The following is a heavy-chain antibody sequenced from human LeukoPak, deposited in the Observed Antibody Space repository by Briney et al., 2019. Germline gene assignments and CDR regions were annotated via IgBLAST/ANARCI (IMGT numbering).Heavy chain of an antibody. CDR3: ARAAMTAFDI. Sequence: PGGSLSLSCAASGFTFSSFEMNWVRQAPGKWLEWVSYISDSSSTIFYADSVKGRFTISRDNAKNSLFLQMNSLRAEDTALYYCARAAMTAFDIWGQGTMVTVSS. J-gene: IGHJ3*02. CDR1: GFTFSSFE. V-gene: IGHV3-48*03. CDR2: ISDSSSTI.